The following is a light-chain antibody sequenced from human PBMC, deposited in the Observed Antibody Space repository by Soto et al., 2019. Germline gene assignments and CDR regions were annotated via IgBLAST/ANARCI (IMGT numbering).Light chain of an antibody. CDR1: SSDVGGYDY. CDR3: SSYSISTAYL. V-gene: IGLV2-14*01. CDR2: EVS. Sequence: QSALTQPASVSGSPGQSITISCTGTSSDVGGYDYVSWYQLHPGKAPKLMVFEVSNRPSGVSYRFSGSKSGNTASLTISGLQAEDEADYFCSSYSISTAYLFGTGTKVTGL. J-gene: IGLJ1*01.